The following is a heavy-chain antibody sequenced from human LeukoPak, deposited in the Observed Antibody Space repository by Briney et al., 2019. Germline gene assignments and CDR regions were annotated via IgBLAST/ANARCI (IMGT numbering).Heavy chain of an antibody. J-gene: IGHJ6*02. Sequence: PGGSLRLSCAASHFTFTNRWMNWVRQAPGKGLEWVSVIYSGGSTYYADSVKGRFTISRDNSKNTLYLQMNSLRAEDTAVYYCARGRRYSGYGTCYYYGMDVWGQGTTVTVSS. V-gene: IGHV3-53*01. CDR3: ARGRRYSGYGTCYYYGMDV. CDR1: HFTFTNRW. CDR2: IYSGGST. D-gene: IGHD5-12*01.